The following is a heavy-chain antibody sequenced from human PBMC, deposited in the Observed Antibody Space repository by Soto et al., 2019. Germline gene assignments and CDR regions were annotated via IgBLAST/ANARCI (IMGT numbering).Heavy chain of an antibody. V-gene: IGHV4-30-2*06. D-gene: IGHD6-13*01. Sequence: SETLSLTCAVSGGSISSGGYSWNWIRQLPGKGLEWIGYIYHSGGTLYNPSLKSRVTISVDKSRNQFSLTLTSVTAPDTAVYYCARHSLAGSWFDCCGQCTLVQVS. CDR1: GGSISSGGYS. J-gene: IGHJ5*01. CDR3: ARHSLAGSWFDC. CDR2: IYHSGGT.